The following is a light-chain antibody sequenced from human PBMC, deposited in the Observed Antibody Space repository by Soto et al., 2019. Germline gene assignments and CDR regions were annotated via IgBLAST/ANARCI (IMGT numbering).Light chain of an antibody. CDR3: QQYGSSGT. CDR2: GAS. V-gene: IGKV3-20*01. Sequence: IVLTQSPGTLSLSPGERATLSCRASQSVSNNYLAWYQQKSGQAPRRLIYGASNRATGIPDRFSGSGSGTDFTLTISRLEPEDFAVYYCQQYGSSGTFGQGTKVEIK. CDR1: QSVSNNY. J-gene: IGKJ1*01.